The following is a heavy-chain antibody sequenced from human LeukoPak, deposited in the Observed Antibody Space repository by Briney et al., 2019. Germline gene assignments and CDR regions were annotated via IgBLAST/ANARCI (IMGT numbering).Heavy chain of an antibody. CDR1: GFTFSSYS. J-gene: IGHJ4*02. D-gene: IGHD4-17*01. V-gene: IGHV3-48*04. CDR3: ARDLGGSTVTTTAGY. Sequence: GGSLRLSCAASGFTFSSYSMNWVRQTPGKGLEWVSYISSSNTIKKYADSVKGRFTISRDNAKSSLYLQMNSLRAEDTAVYYCARDLGGSTVTTTAGYWGQGTLVTVSS. CDR2: ISSSNTIK.